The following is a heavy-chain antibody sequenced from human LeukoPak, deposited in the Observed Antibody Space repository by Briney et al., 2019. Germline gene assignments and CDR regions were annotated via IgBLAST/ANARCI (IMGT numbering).Heavy chain of an antibody. Sequence: PGGSLRLSCAASRFIFSSHAIEWVRQVPGEGLEWVSSISGSGMHTYYAAPVKGRFTISRDNSKNTADLQMNSLRAEDTAIYYCAKAIFRYYEGLFDFWGQGILVTVSS. D-gene: IGHD3-9*01. V-gene: IGHV3-23*01. CDR1: RFIFSSHA. CDR3: AKAIFRYYEGLFDF. J-gene: IGHJ4*02. CDR2: ISGSGMHT.